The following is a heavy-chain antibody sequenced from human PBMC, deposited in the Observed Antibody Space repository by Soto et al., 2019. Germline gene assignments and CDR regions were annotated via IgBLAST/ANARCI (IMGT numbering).Heavy chain of an antibody. Sequence: SETLSLTCTVSGGSISSGGYYWSWIRQHPGKGLEWIGYIYYSGSTYYNPSLKSRVTISVDTSKNQFSLKLSSVTAADTAVYYFSRGVNGTAAGPELFEPRGQGTPVT. V-gene: IGHV4-31*03. J-gene: IGHJ5*02. CDR3: SRGVNGTAAGPELFEP. CDR1: GGSISSGGYY. D-gene: IGHD6-13*01. CDR2: IYYSGST.